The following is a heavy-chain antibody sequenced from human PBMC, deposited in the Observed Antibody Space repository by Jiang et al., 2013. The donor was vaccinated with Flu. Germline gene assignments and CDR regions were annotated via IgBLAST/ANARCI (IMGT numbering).Heavy chain of an antibody. Sequence: VQLLESGGVVVQPGGSLRLSCAASGFTFDDYAMHWVRQAPGKGLEWVSLISWDGGSTYYADSVKGRFTISRDNSKNSLYLQMNSLRAEDTALYYCAKDEEAAAGTMYFQHWGQGTLVTVSS. J-gene: IGHJ1*01. CDR2: ISWDGGST. D-gene: IGHD6-13*01. V-gene: IGHV3-43D*03. CDR3: AKDEEAAAGTMYFQH. CDR1: GFTFDDYA.